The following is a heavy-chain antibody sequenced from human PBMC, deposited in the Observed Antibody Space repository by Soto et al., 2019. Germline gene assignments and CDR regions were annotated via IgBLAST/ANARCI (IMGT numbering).Heavy chain of an antibody. V-gene: IGHV1-58*02. CDR3: AAGVSIRLLWFGEPQDAFDI. CDR2: IVVGSGNT. D-gene: IGHD3-10*01. Sequence: SVKVSCKASVFTFTSSAMQWVRQDRGQRLEWIGWIVVGSGNTNYAQKFQERVTITRDMSTSTAYMELSSLRSEDTAVYYCAAGVSIRLLWFGEPQDAFDIWGQGTMVTVSS. J-gene: IGHJ3*02. CDR1: VFTFTSSA.